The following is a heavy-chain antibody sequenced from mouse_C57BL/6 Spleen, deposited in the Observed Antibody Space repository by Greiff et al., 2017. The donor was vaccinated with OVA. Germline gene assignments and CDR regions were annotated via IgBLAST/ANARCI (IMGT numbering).Heavy chain of an antibody. J-gene: IGHJ3*01. D-gene: IGHD2-12*01. V-gene: IGHV1-69*01. CDR2: IDPSDSYT. CDR3: ASSLNDAWFAY. CDR1: GYTFTSYW. Sequence: QVQLQQSGAELVMPGASVKLSCKASGYTFTSYWMHWVKQRPGQGLEWIGEIDPSDSYTYYNQKFKGKSTLTVDKSSSTAYMQLSSLTSEDSAVYYCASSLNDAWFAYWGQGTLVTVSA.